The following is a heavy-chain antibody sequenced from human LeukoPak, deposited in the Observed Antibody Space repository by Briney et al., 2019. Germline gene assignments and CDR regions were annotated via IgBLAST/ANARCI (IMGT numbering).Heavy chain of an antibody. CDR1: GYTFTGYY. CDR3: ARDNGIGYCSSTSCYKHFQH. Sequence: ASVKVSCKASGYTFTGYYMHWVRQAPGQGLEWMGWINPNSGGTNYAQKFQGRVTMTRDTSISTAYMELSRLRSDGTAVYYCARDNGIGYCSSTSCYKHFQHWGQGTLVTVSS. D-gene: IGHD2-2*02. CDR2: INPNSGGT. V-gene: IGHV1-2*02. J-gene: IGHJ1*01.